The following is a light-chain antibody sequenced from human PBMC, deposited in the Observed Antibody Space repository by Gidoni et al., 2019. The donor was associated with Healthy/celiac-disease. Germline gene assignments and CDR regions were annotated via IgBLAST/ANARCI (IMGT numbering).Light chain of an antibody. Sequence: EIVLTQSPATLSLSPGERATLSCRASQSVSSYLAWYQQKPGQAPRLLIYDASNRATGIPARCSGSGSGTDVTLTISSLVPEDFAVYYCQQRSNWPLLYTFGQGTKLEIK. V-gene: IGKV3-11*01. CDR1: QSVSSY. CDR3: QQRSNWPLLYT. CDR2: DAS. J-gene: IGKJ2*01.